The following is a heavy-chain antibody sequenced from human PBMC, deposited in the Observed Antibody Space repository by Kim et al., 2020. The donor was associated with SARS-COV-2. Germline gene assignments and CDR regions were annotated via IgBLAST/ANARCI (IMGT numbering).Heavy chain of an antibody. Sequence: GGSLRLSCAASGFTFSSYGMHWVRQAPGKGLEWVAVIWYDGSNKYYADSVKGRFTISRDNSKNTLYLQMNSLRAEDTAVYYCARDLAAPVYYYGMDVWGQGTTVTVSS. D-gene: IGHD4-4*01. CDR2: IWYDGSNK. V-gene: IGHV3-33*01. CDR3: ARDLAAPVYYYGMDV. CDR1: GFTFSSYG. J-gene: IGHJ6*02.